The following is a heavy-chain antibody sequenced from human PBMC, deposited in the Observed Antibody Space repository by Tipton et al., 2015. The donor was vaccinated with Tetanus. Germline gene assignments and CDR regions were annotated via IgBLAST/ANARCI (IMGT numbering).Heavy chain of an antibody. D-gene: IGHD6-19*01. J-gene: IGHJ5*02. CDR3: ASLIEPYSSGWRNWFDA. CDR2: VFHSGTT. Sequence: TLSLTCTVSGVSISSNSYYWGWIRQPPGKGLEWIGTVFHSGTTYYNPSLKSRVTISVDTSKNQFSLSLTSVTAADTAMYYCASLIEPYSSGWRNWFDAWGQGSLVTVSS. CDR1: GVSISSNSYY. V-gene: IGHV4-39*01.